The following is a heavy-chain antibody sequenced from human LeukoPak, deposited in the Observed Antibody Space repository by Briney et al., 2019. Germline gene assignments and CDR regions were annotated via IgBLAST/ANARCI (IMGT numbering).Heavy chain of an antibody. V-gene: IGHV3-53*05. D-gene: IGHD1-26*01. J-gene: IGHJ4*02. CDR3: AKSELPAYYFDY. CDR1: GFTVSSTY. CDR2: IYSDGKV. Sequence: GGSLRLSCAASGFTVSSTYMSWVRQTPGKGLEWVSVIYSDGKVYYIDSVKGRFTISRDTSKNTVYLQMNSLRAEDTAVYYCAKSELPAYYFDYWGQGTLVTVSS.